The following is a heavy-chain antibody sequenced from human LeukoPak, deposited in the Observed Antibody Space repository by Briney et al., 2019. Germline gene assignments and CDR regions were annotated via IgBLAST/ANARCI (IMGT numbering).Heavy chain of an antibody. CDR3: ARGLYYGSGSYSRFDP. D-gene: IGHD3-10*01. Sequence: GSLRLSCAASGFSFSSYSINWIRQPPGKGLEWIGEINHSGSTNYNPSLKSRVTISVDTSKNQFSLKLSPVTAADTAVYYCARGLYYGSGSYSRFDPWGQGTLVTVSS. CDR2: INHSGST. V-gene: IGHV4-34*01. J-gene: IGHJ5*02. CDR1: GFSFSSYS.